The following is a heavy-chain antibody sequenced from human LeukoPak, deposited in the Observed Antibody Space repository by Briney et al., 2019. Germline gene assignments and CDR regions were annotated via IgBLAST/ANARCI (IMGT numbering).Heavy chain of an antibody. CDR3: AILTMVRGDG. CDR1: GGSFSGYY. CDR2: INHSGST. D-gene: IGHD3-10*01. Sequence: PSETLSLTCAVYGGSFSGYYWSWIRQPPGKGLEWIGEINHSGSTNYNPSLKSRVTISVDTSKNQFFLKLSSVTAADTAVYYCAILTMVRGDGWGQGTLVTVSS. V-gene: IGHV4-34*01. J-gene: IGHJ4*02.